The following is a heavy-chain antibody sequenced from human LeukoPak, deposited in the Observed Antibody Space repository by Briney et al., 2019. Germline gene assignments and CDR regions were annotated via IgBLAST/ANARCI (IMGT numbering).Heavy chain of an antibody. V-gene: IGHV3-23*01. CDR2: ISGSGGST. Sequence: SGGSLRLSCAASGFTFSSYGMIWVRQAPGKGLEWVSGISGSGGSTYVADSVKGRFTVSRDNSKNTLYLQMNSLRADDTAVYYCAKGGGIMGDFDYWGQGTLVTVSS. CDR3: AKGGGIMGDFDY. D-gene: IGHD1-26*01. CDR1: GFTFSSYG. J-gene: IGHJ4*02.